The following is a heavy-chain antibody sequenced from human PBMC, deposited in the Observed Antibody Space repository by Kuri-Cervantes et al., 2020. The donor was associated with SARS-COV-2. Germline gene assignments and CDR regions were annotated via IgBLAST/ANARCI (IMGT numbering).Heavy chain of an antibody. V-gene: IGHV4-4*02. Sequence: GSLRLSCAVSGGSISNSNWWSWVRQPPGKGLEWIGEIYHSGSTNYNPSLKSRVTISVDKSKNQFSLKLSSVTAADTAVYYCARGGIAVAGHYYGMDVWGQGTTVTVSS. D-gene: IGHD6-19*01. CDR2: IYHSGST. J-gene: IGHJ6*02. CDR3: ARGGIAVAGHYYGMDV. CDR1: GGSISNSNW.